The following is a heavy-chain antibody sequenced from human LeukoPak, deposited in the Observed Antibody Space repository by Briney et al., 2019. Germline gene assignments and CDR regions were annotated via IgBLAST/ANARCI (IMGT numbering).Heavy chain of an antibody. V-gene: IGHV3-74*01. D-gene: IGHD1-26*01. CDR3: ARVSSGSYFGYYYYYVDV. J-gene: IGHJ6*03. CDR1: GFTFDDYA. Sequence: GRSLRLSCAASGFTFDDYAMHWVRQAPGKVLEWVSGINSDGSSTSYADSVKGRFTISRDNAKNTLYLQMNSLRAEDTAVYYCARVSSGSYFGYYYYYVDVWGKGTTVTVSS. CDR2: INSDGSST.